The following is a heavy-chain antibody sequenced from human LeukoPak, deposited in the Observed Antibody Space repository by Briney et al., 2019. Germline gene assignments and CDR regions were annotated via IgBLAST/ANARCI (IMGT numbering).Heavy chain of an antibody. CDR2: INPNSGGT. CDR3: ARASSGRLSAFDI. J-gene: IGHJ3*02. CDR1: GYTFTGYY. Sequence: GASVKVSCKASGYTFTGYYMHWVRQAPGQGLGWMGWINPNSGGTNYAQKFQGRVTMTRDTSISTAYMELSRLRSDDTAVYYCARASSGRLSAFDIWGQGTMVTVSS. V-gene: IGHV1-2*02. D-gene: IGHD3-22*01.